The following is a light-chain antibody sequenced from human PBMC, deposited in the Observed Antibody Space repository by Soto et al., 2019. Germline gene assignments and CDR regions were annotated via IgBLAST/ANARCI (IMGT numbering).Light chain of an antibody. CDR1: QSVSSSY. Sequence: EIVLTHSPGTLSLSPGERATLSCRASQSVSSSYLAWYQQKPGQAPRLLIYGASTRATGIPARFSGSGSGTEFTLTISSLQSEDFAVYYCQQRGKWPWTFGQGTKVDIK. J-gene: IGKJ1*01. V-gene: IGKV3D-20*02. CDR2: GAS. CDR3: QQRGKWPWT.